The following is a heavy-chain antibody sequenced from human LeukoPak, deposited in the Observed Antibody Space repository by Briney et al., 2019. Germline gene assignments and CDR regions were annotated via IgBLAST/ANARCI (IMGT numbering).Heavy chain of an antibody. J-gene: IGHJ4*02. V-gene: IGHV3-30*04. D-gene: IGHD3-22*01. CDR2: ISYDGSNK. CDR3: ARGPYYYDSSGYYLDY. Sequence: SGGSLRLSCAASGFTFSSYAMHWVRQAPGKGLEWVAVISYDGSNKYYADSVKGRFTISRDNSKNTLYLQMNSLRAEDTAVYYCARGPYYYDSSGYYLDYWGQGTLVTVSS. CDR1: GFTFSSYA.